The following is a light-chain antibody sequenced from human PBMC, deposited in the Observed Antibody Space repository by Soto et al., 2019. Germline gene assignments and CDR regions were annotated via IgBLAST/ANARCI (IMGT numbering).Light chain of an antibody. CDR3: QQSSTTPWT. V-gene: IGKV1-39*01. J-gene: IGKJ1*01. Sequence: DIQMTQSPSPLSASVGDRVTITCRASASIGTYLNWYQLKPGNAPNLLIFGASTLQSGVPSRCSGSGSGTEFTLTISSLQAEDFATYFCQQSSTTPWTCGQGTKVEI. CDR2: GAS. CDR1: ASIGTY.